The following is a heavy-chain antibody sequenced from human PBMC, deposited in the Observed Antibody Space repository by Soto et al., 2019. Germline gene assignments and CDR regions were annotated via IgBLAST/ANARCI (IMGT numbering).Heavy chain of an antibody. CDR3: AKDLQLWGGKRYYYYGMDV. Sequence: QVQLVESGGGVVQPGRSLRLSCAASGFTFSSYGMHWVRQAPGKGLEWVAVISYDGSNKYYADSVKGRFNISRDNSKNTLYLQMNSLRAEDTAVYYCAKDLQLWGGKRYYYYGMDVWGQGTTVTVSS. D-gene: IGHD5-18*01. CDR2: ISYDGSNK. CDR1: GFTFSSYG. J-gene: IGHJ6*02. V-gene: IGHV3-30*18.